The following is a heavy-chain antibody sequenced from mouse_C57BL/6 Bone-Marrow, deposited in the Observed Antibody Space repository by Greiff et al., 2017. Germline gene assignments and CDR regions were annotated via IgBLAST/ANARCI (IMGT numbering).Heavy chain of an antibody. D-gene: IGHD2-4*01. Sequence: VHLVESGAELARPGASVKLSCKASGYTFTSYGISWVKQRTGQGLEWIGEIYPRSGNTYYNEKFKGKATLTADKSSSTAYMELRSLTSEDSAVYFCARESIYYDYDGGGYWGQGTTLTVSS. J-gene: IGHJ2*01. CDR3: ARESIYYDYDGGGY. CDR2: IYPRSGNT. CDR1: GYTFTSYG. V-gene: IGHV1-81*01.